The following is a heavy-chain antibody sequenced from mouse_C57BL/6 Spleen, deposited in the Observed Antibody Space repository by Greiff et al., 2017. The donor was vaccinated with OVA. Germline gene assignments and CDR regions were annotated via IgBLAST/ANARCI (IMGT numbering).Heavy chain of an antibody. CDR1: GYTFTDYE. Sequence: QVQLQQSGAELVRPGASVTLSCKASGYTFTDYEMHWVKQTPVHGLEWIGAIDPETGGTAYNQKFKGKAILTADKSSSTAYMELRSLTSEDSAVYYCTRGRAYIVTPTPMDYWGQGTSVTVSS. CDR2: IDPETGGT. J-gene: IGHJ4*01. V-gene: IGHV1-15*01. CDR3: TRGRAYIVTPTPMDY. D-gene: IGHD2-5*01.